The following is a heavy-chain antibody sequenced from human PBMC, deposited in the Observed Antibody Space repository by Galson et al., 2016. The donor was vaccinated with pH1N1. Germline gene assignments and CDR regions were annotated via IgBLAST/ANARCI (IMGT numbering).Heavy chain of an antibody. V-gene: IGHV4-59*01. CDR1: GFTFSSFA. Sequence: LRLSCAASGFTFSSFAMSWIRQSPGKGLEWIGSIYYIGSTHYNPSLKSRVTIPVDTSKTQFSLKLSSLTTADTAMYYCARSGPKLRLTGYKYYAIDVWGPGTTVTVSS. D-gene: IGHD3-3*01. J-gene: IGHJ6*02. CDR3: ARSGPKLRLTGYKYYAIDV. CDR2: IYYIGST.